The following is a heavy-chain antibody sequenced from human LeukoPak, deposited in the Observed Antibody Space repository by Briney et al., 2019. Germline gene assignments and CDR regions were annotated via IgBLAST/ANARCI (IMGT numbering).Heavy chain of an antibody. Sequence: GGSLRLSCATSGFTFSNYWMSWARQAPGKGLEWVANIKQDGSERYYVDSVKGRFTISRDNAKNSLYLQMNSLRAEDTAVYYCARYGGSYYFDNWGQGTLVTVSS. CDR2: IKQDGSER. V-gene: IGHV3-7*01. CDR3: ARYGGSYYFDN. CDR1: GFTFSNYW. J-gene: IGHJ4*02. D-gene: IGHD1-26*01.